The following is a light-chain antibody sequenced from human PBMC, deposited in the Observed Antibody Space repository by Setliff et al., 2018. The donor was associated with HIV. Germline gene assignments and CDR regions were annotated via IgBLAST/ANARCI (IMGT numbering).Light chain of an antibody. CDR1: SSDAGDYNF. Sequence: QSALAQPRSVSGSPGQSVTIACTGTSSDAGDYNFVSWYQLHPGKAPKLIIYDVTKRPSGVPDRFSGSKSANAASLTISGLQAEDGADYYCCSSAGTYTSFFVFGTGTRSPS. V-gene: IGLV2-11*01. J-gene: IGLJ1*01. CDR2: DVT. CDR3: CSSAGTYTSFFV.